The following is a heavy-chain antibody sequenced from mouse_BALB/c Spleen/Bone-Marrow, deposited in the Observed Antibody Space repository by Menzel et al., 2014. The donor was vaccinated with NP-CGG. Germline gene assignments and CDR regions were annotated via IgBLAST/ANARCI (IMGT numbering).Heavy chain of an antibody. D-gene: IGHD2-4*01. CDR1: GFSLTSYG. J-gene: IGHJ3*01. V-gene: IGHV2-9*02. CDR2: IWAGGST. CDR3: ARSAMITEGFAY. Sequence: VKLVDSGPGLVAPSQRLSITCTVSGFSLTSYGVHWVRQPPGKGLEWLGVIWAGGSTNYNSALMSRLSISKDNSKSQVFLKMNSLQTDDTATYYCARSAMITEGFAYWGQGTLVTVSA.